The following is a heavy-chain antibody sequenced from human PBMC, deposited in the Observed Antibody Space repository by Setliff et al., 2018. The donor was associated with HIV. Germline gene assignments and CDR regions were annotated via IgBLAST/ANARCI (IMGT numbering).Heavy chain of an antibody. J-gene: IGHJ4*02. CDR2: ISSSSRPK. D-gene: IGHD6-13*01. CDR1: GFTFSTYS. V-gene: IGHV3-21*01. Sequence: PGGSLRLSCEASGFTFSTYSMNWVRQAPGKGLEWVSSISSSSRPKYYADSVKGRFTISRDNSRNTLYLQMRSLTPEDTAVYYCAKDVARRLAAIGRRGFFDSWGQGTLVTVS. CDR3: AKDVARRLAAIGRRGFFDS.